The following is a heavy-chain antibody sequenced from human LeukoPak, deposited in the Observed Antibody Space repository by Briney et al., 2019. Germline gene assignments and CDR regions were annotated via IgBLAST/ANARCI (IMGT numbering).Heavy chain of an antibody. D-gene: IGHD3-3*01. CDR1: GGFISSSSYY. CDR3: ARPGTPQGDLDNWFDP. CDR2: IYYSGST. J-gene: IGHJ5*02. Sequence: SETLSLTCTVSGGFISSSSYYWGWIRQPPGKGLEWIGSIYYSGSTYYNPSLKSRVTISVDTSKNQFSLKLSSVTAADTAVYYCARPGTPQGDLDNWFDPWGQGTLVTVSS. V-gene: IGHV4-39*01.